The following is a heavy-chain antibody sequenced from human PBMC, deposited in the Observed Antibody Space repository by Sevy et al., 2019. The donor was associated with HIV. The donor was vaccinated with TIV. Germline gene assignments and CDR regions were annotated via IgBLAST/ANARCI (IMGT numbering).Heavy chain of an antibody. CDR1: GYTFTGYY. V-gene: IGHV1-2*02. CDR3: ARPSVSDGADFDY. J-gene: IGHJ4*02. Sequence: ASVKVSCKASGYTFTGYYMHWVRQAPGQGLEWMGWINPNSGGTNYAQKFQGRVTMTRDTSISTAYMELSRLRSDDTAVYYCARPSVSDGADFDYWGQGTLVTVSS. D-gene: IGHD3-10*01. CDR2: INPNSGGT.